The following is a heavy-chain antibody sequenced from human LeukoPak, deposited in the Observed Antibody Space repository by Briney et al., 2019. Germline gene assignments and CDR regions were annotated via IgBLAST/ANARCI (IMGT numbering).Heavy chain of an antibody. Sequence: SETLSLTCTVSGASISSYYWSWIRQPPGKGLEWIGYIYYSGSTNYNPSLKSRVTISLDTSKNHFSLKLSSVTAADTGVYYCARRTTITANGAFDIWGQGTMVTVSS. CDR2: IYYSGST. V-gene: IGHV4-59*01. D-gene: IGHD5-18*01. CDR3: ARRTTITANGAFDI. CDR1: GASISSYY. J-gene: IGHJ3*02.